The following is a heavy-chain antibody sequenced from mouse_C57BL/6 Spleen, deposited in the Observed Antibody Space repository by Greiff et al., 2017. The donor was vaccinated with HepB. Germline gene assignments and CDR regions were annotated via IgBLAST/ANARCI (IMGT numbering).Heavy chain of an antibody. CDR3: ARDGFAY. CDR2: ISDGGSYT. J-gene: IGHJ3*01. Sequence: EVHLVESGGGLVKPGGSLKLSCAASGFTFSSYAMSWVRQTPEKRLEWVATISDGGSYTYYPDNVKGRFTISRDNAKNNLYLQMSHLKSEDTAMYYCARDGFAYWGQGTLVTVSA. CDR1: GFTFSSYA. V-gene: IGHV5-4*01.